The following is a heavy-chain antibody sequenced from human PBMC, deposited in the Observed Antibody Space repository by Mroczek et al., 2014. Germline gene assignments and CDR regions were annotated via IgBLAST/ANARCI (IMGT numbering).Heavy chain of an antibody. D-gene: IGHD1-26*01. CDR3: GTAPGMAELPEGY. CDR2: ISGSGGST. CDR1: GFTFSSYA. J-gene: IGHJ4*02. V-gene: IGHV3-23*01. Sequence: ESGGGLVQPGGSLRLSCAASGFTFSSYAMSWVRQAPGKGLEWVSAISGSGGSTYYADSVKGRFTISRDNSKNTLYLQMNSLRAEDTAVYYCGTAPGMAELPEGYWGQGTLVTVSS.